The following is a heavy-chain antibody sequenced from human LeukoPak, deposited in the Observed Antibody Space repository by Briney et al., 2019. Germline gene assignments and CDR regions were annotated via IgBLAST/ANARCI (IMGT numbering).Heavy chain of an antibody. V-gene: IGHV4-59*01. J-gene: IGHJ4*02. CDR2: IDYSGST. CDR3: VREGSSSRCVDY. CDR1: GGSISSYY. Sequence: SETLSLTCTVSGGSISSYYWSWIRQPPGKGLEWIGYIDYSGSTKYNPSLKSRVSISVDTSKNQFSLKMSSVTAADTALYYCVREGSSSRCVDYWGQGTLVTVSS. D-gene: IGHD3-10*01.